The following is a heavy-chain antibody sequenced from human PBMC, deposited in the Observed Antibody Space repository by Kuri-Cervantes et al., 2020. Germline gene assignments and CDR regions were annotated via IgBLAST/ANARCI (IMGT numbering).Heavy chain of an antibody. Sequence: ASVKVSCKASGYTFTGYYMHWVRQAPGQGLEWMGWIYPNSGDTNYAQKFQGRVTMTIDTSTSTAYMDLRGLTSDDTAVYYCAREGNKAVPGREEFFYYYMDVWGKGTTVTVSS. CDR1: GYTFTGYY. J-gene: IGHJ6*03. D-gene: IGHD6-19*01. CDR2: IYPNSGDT. V-gene: IGHV1-2*02. CDR3: AREGNKAVPGREEFFYYYMDV.